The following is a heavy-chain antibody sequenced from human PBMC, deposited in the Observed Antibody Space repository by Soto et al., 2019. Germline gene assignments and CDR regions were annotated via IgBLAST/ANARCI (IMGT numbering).Heavy chain of an antibody. J-gene: IGHJ6*02. V-gene: IGHV3-30*18. CDR2: ISYDGSNK. CDR3: AKGSVGATFQYYYGMDV. Sequence: QVQLVESGGGVVQPGRSLRLSCAASGFTFSSYGMHWVRQAPGKGLEWVAVISYDGSNKYYADSVKGRFTISRDNSKNTLYLQMNSLRAEDTAVYYCAKGSVGATFQYYYGMDVWGQGTTVTVSS. CDR1: GFTFSSYG. D-gene: IGHD1-26*01.